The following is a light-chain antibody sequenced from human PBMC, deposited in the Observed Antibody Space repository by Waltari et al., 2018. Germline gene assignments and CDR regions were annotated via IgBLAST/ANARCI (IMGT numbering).Light chain of an antibody. J-gene: IGLJ2*01. Sequence: SYVLTQAPSVSVAPGQTATITCGGNDIGRTNVHWDQQKPGQAPIVVIYYDSDRPSGIPERFSGSNSENTATLTISRVEAGDEADYFCQVWDPNSDHLVVFGGGTKLTVL. CDR2: YDS. CDR1: DIGRTN. V-gene: IGLV3-21*04. CDR3: QVWDPNSDHLVV.